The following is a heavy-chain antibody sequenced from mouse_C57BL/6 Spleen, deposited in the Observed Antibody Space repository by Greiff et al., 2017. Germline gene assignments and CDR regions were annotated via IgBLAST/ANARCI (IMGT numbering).Heavy chain of an antibody. CDR1: GYAFSSSW. J-gene: IGHJ4*01. D-gene: IGHD2-5*01. Sequence: QVQLQQSGPELVKPGASVKISCKASGYAFSSSWMNWVKQRPGKGLEWIGRIYPGDGDTNYNGKFKGKATLTADKSSSTAYMQLSSLTSEDSAVYFCASVHSNYDYAMDYWGQGTSVTVSS. CDR2: IYPGDGDT. V-gene: IGHV1-82*01. CDR3: ASVHSNYDYAMDY.